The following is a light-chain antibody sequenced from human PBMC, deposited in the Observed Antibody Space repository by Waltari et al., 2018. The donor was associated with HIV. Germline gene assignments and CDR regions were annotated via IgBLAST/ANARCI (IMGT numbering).Light chain of an antibody. J-gene: IGLJ2*01. V-gene: IGLV2-14*01. CDR2: EVS. CDR3: SSYTSSSTLVV. Sequence: QSALTQPAPVSGSPGQSIPISCTGTSSCVGCSHYVRWYQQHPGKAPKHMIYEVSNRPSGVSNRVSGSKSGNTASPTISGLQAEDEADYYCSSYTSSSTLVVFGGGTKLTVL. CDR1: SSCVGCSHY.